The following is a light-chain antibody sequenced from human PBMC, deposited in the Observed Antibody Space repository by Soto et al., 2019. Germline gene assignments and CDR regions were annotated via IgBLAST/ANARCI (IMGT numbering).Light chain of an antibody. V-gene: IGKV2-28*01. CDR1: QSLLDSVGYTY. CDR2: LGS. CDR3: MQALETPGT. J-gene: IGKJ1*01. Sequence: DIVMTQSPLSLPVTPGEPASISCRSSQSLLDSVGYTYLDWCLQKPGQSPQLLIYLGSNRASGVPDRFSGSGSRTDFTLKISRVEAEDVGVYYCMQALETPGTFGQGTKVEIK.